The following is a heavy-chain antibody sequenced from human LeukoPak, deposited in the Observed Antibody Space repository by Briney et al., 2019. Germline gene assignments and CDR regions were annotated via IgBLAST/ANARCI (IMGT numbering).Heavy chain of an antibody. Sequence: GASVKVSCKASGYTFTGYYMHWVRQAPGQGLEWMGWINPNSGGTNYAQKLQGRVTMTTDTSTSTAYMELRSLRSDDTAVYYCARDHALANYYDSSGYYVHWGQGTLVTVSS. CDR3: ARDHALANYYDSSGYYVH. D-gene: IGHD3-22*01. CDR1: GYTFTGYY. J-gene: IGHJ4*02. CDR2: INPNSGGT. V-gene: IGHV1-2*02.